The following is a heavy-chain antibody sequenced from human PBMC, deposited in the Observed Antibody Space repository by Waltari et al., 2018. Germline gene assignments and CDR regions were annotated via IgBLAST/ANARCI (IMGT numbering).Heavy chain of an antibody. V-gene: IGHV3-9*01. Sequence: GKGLEWVSGISWNSGSIGYADSVKGRFTISRDNAKNSLYLQMNSLRAEDTALYYCAKDIAGAMCGGGDCYWDYWGQGTLVTVSS. J-gene: IGHJ4*02. CDR2: ISWNSGSI. D-gene: IGHD2-21*02. CDR3: AKDIAGAMCGGGDCYWDY.